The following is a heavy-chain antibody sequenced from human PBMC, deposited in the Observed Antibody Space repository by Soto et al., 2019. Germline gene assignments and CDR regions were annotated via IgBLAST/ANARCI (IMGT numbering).Heavy chain of an antibody. CDR2: ISNDGSST. CDR1: GFTLNSFF. J-gene: IGHJ5*02. D-gene: IGHD3-22*01. Sequence: PGGSLRLSCAASGFTLNSFFMHWVRQAPGKGLMWVSRISNDGSSTTYADSVKGRFTISRDNARNTLYLQLNSLRADDTVVYFCVRDQDSRGYSVFNLWGQGAQVTVSS. V-gene: IGHV3-74*01. CDR3: VRDQDSRGYSVFNL.